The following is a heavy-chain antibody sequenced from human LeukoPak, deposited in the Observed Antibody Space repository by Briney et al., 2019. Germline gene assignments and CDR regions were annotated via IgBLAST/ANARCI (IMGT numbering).Heavy chain of an antibody. Sequence: ASVKVSCKASGYTFTGYYMHWVRQAPGQGLEWMGWINPNSGGTNYAQKFQGRVTMTRDTSISTAYMELSRLTSDDTAVYYCARGDSSGYYYVWFDYWGQGTLVTVSS. V-gene: IGHV1-2*02. CDR3: ARGDSSGYYYVWFDY. J-gene: IGHJ4*02. D-gene: IGHD3-22*01. CDR1: GYTFTGYY. CDR2: INPNSGGT.